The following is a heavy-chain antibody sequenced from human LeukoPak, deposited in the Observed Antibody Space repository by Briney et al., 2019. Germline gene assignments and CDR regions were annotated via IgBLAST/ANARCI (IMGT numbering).Heavy chain of an antibody. CDR2: FDPEDGET. CDR1: GYTLTELS. CDR3: ATFNDILTAFDP. Sequence: ASVKVSCKVSGYTLTELSMHWVRQAPGKGLEWMGGFDPEDGETIYAQKFQGRVTMTEDTSTDTAYMELSSLRSEDTAVYYCATFNDILTAFDPWGQGTLVTVSS. V-gene: IGHV1-24*01. J-gene: IGHJ5*02. D-gene: IGHD3-9*01.